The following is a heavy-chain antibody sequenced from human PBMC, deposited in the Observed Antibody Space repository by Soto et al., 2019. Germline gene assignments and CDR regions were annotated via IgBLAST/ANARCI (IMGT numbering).Heavy chain of an antibody. CDR3: VRDLAAAAY. CDR1: GYIFTNYY. Sequence: QVQLVQSGAEVKKPGASVKVSCKASGYIFTNYYIHWVRQAPGQGLEWMAIINPLPTSGSTNYAQKFQGRVTVTRDTSTSTVYLELSSLRSDDTAVYYCVRDLAAAAYGGQGTLVTVSS. D-gene: IGHD6-13*01. CDR2: INPLPTSGST. J-gene: IGHJ4*02. V-gene: IGHV1-46*01.